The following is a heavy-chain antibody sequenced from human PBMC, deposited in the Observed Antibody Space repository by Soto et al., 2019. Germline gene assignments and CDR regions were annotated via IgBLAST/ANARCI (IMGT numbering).Heavy chain of an antibody. CDR2: IGYDGSNK. D-gene: IGHD3-3*01. Sequence: QAHLVESGGGVVQPGRSLRLSCAASGSIFSGYGMHWVRQAPGKGLEWVAVIGYDGSNKYYADYVKGRFTISRDNSKNMLYLQMDSLRAEDTAVYYCASDGICGTAFRGFCDYWGQRTLVTVSS. J-gene: IGHJ4*02. CDR1: GSIFSGYG. V-gene: IGHV3-33*01. CDR3: ASDGICGTAFRGFCDY.